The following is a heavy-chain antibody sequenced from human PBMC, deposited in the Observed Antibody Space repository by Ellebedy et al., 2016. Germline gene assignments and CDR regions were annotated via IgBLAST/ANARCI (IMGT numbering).Heavy chain of an antibody. V-gene: IGHV1-2*02. CDR3: AREPRITMVRGVIDY. J-gene: IGHJ4*02. Sequence: ASVKVSCXASGYTFTGYYMHWVRQAPGQGLEWMGWINPNSGGTNYAQKFQGRVTMTRDTSISTAYMELSRLRSDDTAVYYCAREPRITMVRGVIDYWGQGTLVTVSS. CDR2: INPNSGGT. D-gene: IGHD3-10*01. CDR1: GYTFTGYY.